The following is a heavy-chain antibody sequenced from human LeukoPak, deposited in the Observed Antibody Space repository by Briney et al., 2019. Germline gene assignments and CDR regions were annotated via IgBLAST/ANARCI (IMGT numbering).Heavy chain of an antibody. D-gene: IGHD2-21*02. CDR3: ARDQGDYWFDP. CDR1: GFTFSSYS. V-gene: IGHV3-21*01. Sequence: GGSLRLSCAASGFTFSSYSMNWVRQAPGKGLEWVSSISSSSSYIYYADSVKGRFTISRDNAKNSLYLQMDSLRAEDTAVYYCARDQGDYWFDPWGQGTLVTVSS. J-gene: IGHJ5*02. CDR2: ISSSSSYI.